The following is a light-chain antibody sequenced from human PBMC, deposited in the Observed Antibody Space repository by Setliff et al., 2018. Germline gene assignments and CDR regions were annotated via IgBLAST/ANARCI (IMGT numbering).Light chain of an antibody. Sequence: QSALAQPPSASGSPGQSVTITCTGTRSDVGGYDYVAWYQQHPGKVPKLIIYEVSKRPSGVSNRFSGSKSGNTASLTISGLQAEDEADYYCCSYAGSSTSVFGGGTKVTVL. CDR1: RSDVGGYDY. V-gene: IGLV2-23*02. CDR2: EVS. J-gene: IGLJ2*01. CDR3: CSYAGSSTSV.